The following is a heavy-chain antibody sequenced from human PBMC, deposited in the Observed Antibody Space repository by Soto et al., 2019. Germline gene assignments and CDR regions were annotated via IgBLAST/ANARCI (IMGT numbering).Heavy chain of an antibody. CDR2: IYHSGST. J-gene: IGHJ4*02. V-gene: IGHV4-30-2*01. D-gene: IGHD3-22*01. CDR3: AGSSGYYYGF. CDR1: GGSISSGGYS. Sequence: TLSLTCAVSGGSISSGGYSWSWIRQPPGKGLEWIGYIYHSGSTYYNPSLKSRVTISVDRSKNQFSLKLSSVTAADTAVYYCAGSSGYYYGFWGQGTLVTVSS.